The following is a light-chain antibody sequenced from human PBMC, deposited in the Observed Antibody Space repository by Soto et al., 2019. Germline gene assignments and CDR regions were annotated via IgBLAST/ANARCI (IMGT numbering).Light chain of an antibody. CDR3: TSPTPVSLYV. J-gene: IGLJ1*01. Sequence: QSALTQPASVSGSPGQSITISCTGTSSDVGGYNYVSWYQQYPGRVPKLLIYKVSNRPAGIANLFAGSKSGNTASLTISVRQAEDDADYFCTSPTPVSLYVFGAGTKLTVL. CDR1: SSDVGGYNY. V-gene: IGLV2-14*01. CDR2: KVS.